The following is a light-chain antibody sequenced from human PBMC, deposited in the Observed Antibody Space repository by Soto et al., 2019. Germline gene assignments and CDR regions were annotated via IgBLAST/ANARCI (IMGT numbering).Light chain of an antibody. Sequence: SALTQPASVSGAHRQSITISCTGTSSDVGGYNYVSWYQQHLGKAPKLMIYEVSNRPSGVSNRFSGSKSGNTASLTISGLQAEDEADYYCRSYTSSSTVVFGGGTK. CDR2: EVS. V-gene: IGLV2-14*01. CDR3: RSYTSSSTVV. J-gene: IGLJ2*01. CDR1: SSDVGGYNY.